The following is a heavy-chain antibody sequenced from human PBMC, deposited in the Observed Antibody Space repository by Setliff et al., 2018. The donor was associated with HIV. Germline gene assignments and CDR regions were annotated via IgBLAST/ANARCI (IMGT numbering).Heavy chain of an antibody. Sequence: PSETLSLTCNVSDDSISSGLYYWSWIRQPAGKGLEWIGHIYTSGSTQYSPSLRSRHTLSVDTSKNEFSLKLNSVTAADTAIYFCARGTTQLVPTATRAGFDIWGQGTLVTVSS. V-gene: IGHV4-61*09. CDR2: IYTSGST. CDR1: DDSISSGLYY. D-gene: IGHD2-15*01. J-gene: IGHJ3*02. CDR3: ARGTTQLVPTATRAGFDI.